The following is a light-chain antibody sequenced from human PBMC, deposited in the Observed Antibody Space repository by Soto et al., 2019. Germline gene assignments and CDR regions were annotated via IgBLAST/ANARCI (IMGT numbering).Light chain of an antibody. CDR2: DAS. J-gene: IGKJ5*01. V-gene: IGKV3-11*01. CDR3: QQRSNWPIT. Sequence: EIVLTQSPATLSLSPGERATLSCRASQSVSSYVAWYQQKPGQAPRLLIYDASNRATGIPVRFSGSGSGTDFTLTISSLEPEDFAVYYCQQRSNWPITFGQGTRLEIK. CDR1: QSVSSY.